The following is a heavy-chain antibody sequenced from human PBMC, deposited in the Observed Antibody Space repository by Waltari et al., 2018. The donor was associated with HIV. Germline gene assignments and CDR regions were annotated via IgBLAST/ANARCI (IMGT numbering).Heavy chain of an antibody. D-gene: IGHD2-2*01. V-gene: IGHV7-4-1*02. CDR1: GYTFTNYA. CDR3: ARGYCGTTSCWQRGGWFDP. Sequence: QVQLVQSGSELKKPGASVKVSCKASGYTFTNYAMNWVRQAPGQGLEWMGWINTNTGNPTYAQGFTGRFVFSLDTSVSTAYLQSSSLKAEDTAVYYCARGYCGTTSCWQRGGWFDPWGQGTLLTVSS. CDR2: INTNTGNP. J-gene: IGHJ5*02.